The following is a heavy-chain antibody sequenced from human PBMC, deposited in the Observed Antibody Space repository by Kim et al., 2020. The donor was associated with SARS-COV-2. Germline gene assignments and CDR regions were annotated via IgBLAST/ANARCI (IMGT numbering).Heavy chain of an antibody. J-gene: IGHJ6*02. D-gene: IGHD1-1*01. V-gene: IGHV1-69*04. CDR3: ARETTGTPRYYGMDV. Sequence: QKCQGSVTITADTSTSTAYMELSSMRSEDTAVYYCARETTGTPRYYGMDVWGQGTTVTVSS.